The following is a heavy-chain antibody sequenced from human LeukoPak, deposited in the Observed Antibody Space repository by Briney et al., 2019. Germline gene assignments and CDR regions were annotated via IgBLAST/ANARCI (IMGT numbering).Heavy chain of an antibody. J-gene: IGHJ1*01. CDR1: GYTFTSYY. V-gene: IGHV1-46*03. D-gene: IGHD3-10*01. CDR2: INPSGGST. Sequence: ASVKVSCKASGYTFTSYYMHWVRQAPGQGLEGMGIINPSGGSTSYAQKFQGRVTMTRDTSTSTVYMELSSLRSEDTAVYYCARDSPLYGSGSYYNDEYFQHWGQGTLVTVSS. CDR3: ARDSPLYGSGSYYNDEYFQH.